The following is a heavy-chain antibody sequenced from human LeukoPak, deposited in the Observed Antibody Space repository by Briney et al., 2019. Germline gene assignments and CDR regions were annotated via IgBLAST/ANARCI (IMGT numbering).Heavy chain of an antibody. CDR2: IWDDESNK. CDR1: GFTFSNYG. Sequence: GGSLRLSCAASGFTFSNYGMHWVRQAPGKGLEWVAVIWDDESNKYYADSVKGRFTISRDNSKNTLYLQMNSLRAEDTAVYYCARSDGSSWSVRPFDYWGQGILVTVSS. D-gene: IGHD6-13*01. CDR3: ARSDGSSWSVRPFDY. J-gene: IGHJ4*02. V-gene: IGHV3-33*01.